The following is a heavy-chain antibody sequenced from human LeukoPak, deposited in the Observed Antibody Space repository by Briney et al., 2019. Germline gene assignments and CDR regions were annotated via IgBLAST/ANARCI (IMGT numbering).Heavy chain of an antibody. CDR1: GFTVSSNY. J-gene: IGHJ4*02. V-gene: IGHV3-23*01. CDR2: ISGSGGST. Sequence: GGSLRLSCAASGFTVSSNYMSWVRQAPGKGLEWVSAISGSGGSTYYADSVKGRFTISRDNSKNTLYLQMNSLRAEDTAVYYCAKSKQWLGSLSDYWGQGTLVTVSS. D-gene: IGHD6-19*01. CDR3: AKSKQWLGSLSDY.